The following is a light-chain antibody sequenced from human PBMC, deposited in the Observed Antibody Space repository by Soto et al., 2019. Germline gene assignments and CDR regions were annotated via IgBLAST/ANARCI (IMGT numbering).Light chain of an antibody. V-gene: IGLV2-14*01. CDR2: EVS. Sequence: QSALAQPASVSGSPGQSITISCTGTSGDIGGYYYVSWYQQFPGKAPKLMIYEVSNRPSGVSNRFSGSKSGTSASLAIAGLQAEDEGDYYCQSYDSSLSGYVFGTGTKVTVL. CDR3: QSYDSSLSGYV. J-gene: IGLJ1*01. CDR1: SGDIGGYYY.